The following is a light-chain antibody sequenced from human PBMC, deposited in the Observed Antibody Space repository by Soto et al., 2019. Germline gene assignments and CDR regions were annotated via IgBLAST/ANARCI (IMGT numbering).Light chain of an antibody. CDR3: QQNYTSPVT. V-gene: IGKV1-5*01. Sequence: IHRTQSPSSLSASVGDSVTITCRASQSISSWLAWYQQKPGKAPELLIYGASNLQSGVPSRFSGGGSGTDFTLTISSLQPEDFGTYYYQQNYTSPVTFGRGTKVDIK. J-gene: IGKJ4*01. CDR2: GAS. CDR1: QSISSW.